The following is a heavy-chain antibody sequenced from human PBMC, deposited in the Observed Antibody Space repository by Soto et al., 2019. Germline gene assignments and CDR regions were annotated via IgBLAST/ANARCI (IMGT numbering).Heavy chain of an antibody. CDR2: ISSSSSTI. CDR1: GFTFSSYS. Sequence: GGSLRLSCAASGFTFSSYSMNWVRQAPGKGLEWVSYISSSSSTIYYADSVKGRFTISRDNAKNSLYLQMNSLRDEDTAVYYCARTLVLVTAICPFDYWGQGTLVTVSS. CDR3: ARTLVLVTAICPFDY. D-gene: IGHD2-21*02. J-gene: IGHJ4*02. V-gene: IGHV3-48*02.